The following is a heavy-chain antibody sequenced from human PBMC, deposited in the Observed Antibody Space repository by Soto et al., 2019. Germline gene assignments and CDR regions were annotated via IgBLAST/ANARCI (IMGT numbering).Heavy chain of an antibody. D-gene: IGHD3-3*01. V-gene: IGHV4-59*01. Sequence: TSETLSLTCTVSGGSISSYYWSWIRQPPGKGLEWIGYIYYSGSTNYNPSLKSRVTISVDTSKNQFSLKLSSVTAADTAVYYCARDSVSHDFTYYYYGMDVWGQGTKVTVSS. CDR1: GGSISSYY. CDR3: ARDSVSHDFTYYYYGMDV. J-gene: IGHJ6*02. CDR2: IYYSGST.